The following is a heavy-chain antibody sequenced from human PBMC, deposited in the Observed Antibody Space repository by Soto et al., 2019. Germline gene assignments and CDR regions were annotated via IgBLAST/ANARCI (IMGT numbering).Heavy chain of an antibody. CDR2: IYSGGDT. CDR3: ASNYNFNYLRV. J-gene: IGHJ4*02. D-gene: IGHD1-7*01. CDR1: GFTVSSNY. Sequence: EVQVVESGGGLVQPGGSLRLSCAASGFTVSSNYMSWVRQAPGKGLEWISVIYSGGDTYYVDSVKGRFTISRDNSKNTLFLQMNSLRAEDTAVYYCASNYNFNYLRVWGQGTLVTVSS. V-gene: IGHV3-66*01.